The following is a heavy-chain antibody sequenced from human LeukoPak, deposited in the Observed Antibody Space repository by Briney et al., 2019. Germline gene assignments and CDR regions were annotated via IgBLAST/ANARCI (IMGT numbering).Heavy chain of an antibody. J-gene: IGHJ4*02. CDR2: IYRSGST. CDR3: ARQEYYYDRSAYKPRTFEY. CDR1: GYSISSGYY. D-gene: IGHD3-22*01. V-gene: IGHV4-38-2*01. Sequence: KTSETLSLTCAVSGYSISSGYYWGWIRQPPGKGLEWIGSIYRSGSTYYNPSLKSRATVSIDTSKNQFSLQLSSVTAADTAVYYCARQEYYYDRSAYKPRTFEYWGQGTLVTVFS.